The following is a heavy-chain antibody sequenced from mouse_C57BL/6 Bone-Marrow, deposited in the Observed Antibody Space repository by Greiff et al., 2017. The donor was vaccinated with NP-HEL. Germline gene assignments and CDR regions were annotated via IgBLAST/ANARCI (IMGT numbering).Heavy chain of an antibody. J-gene: IGHJ4*01. V-gene: IGHV4-2*02. CDR3: SRSSFYALDY. Sequence: EVQLVESGGGLVQPGGSLNLSCAASGFDFSSYWMRWARQAPGKGQEWIGEINPGSSTINYTPSLKDKFILSRDNAKNTLYLQMSRVRSEDTALYYCSRSSFYALDYWGQGTSVTVSS. CDR1: GFDFSSYW. CDR2: INPGSSTI.